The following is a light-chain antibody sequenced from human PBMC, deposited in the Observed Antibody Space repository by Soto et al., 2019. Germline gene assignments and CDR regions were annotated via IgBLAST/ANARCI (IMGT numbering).Light chain of an antibody. V-gene: IGKV1-33*01. Sequence: DIQMTQSPSSLSASVGDRVTIACQASHNIYNYLNWYHQKPGKAPKLLIFDASNLERGVPSRFSGSGSRTHFSLSINNLQPEDVGTYFCQHYDNLPLTFGGGPKVEI. CDR2: DAS. CDR3: QHYDNLPLT. J-gene: IGKJ4*01. CDR1: HNIYNY.